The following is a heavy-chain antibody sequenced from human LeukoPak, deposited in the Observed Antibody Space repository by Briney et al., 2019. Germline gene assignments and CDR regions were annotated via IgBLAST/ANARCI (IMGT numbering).Heavy chain of an antibody. CDR3: ARGLTTEYSSSSLDFDY. CDR1: GYTFTSYD. J-gene: IGHJ4*02. D-gene: IGHD6-6*01. CDR2: MNPNSDNT. V-gene: IGHV1-8*01. Sequence: GASVKVSCKASGYTFTSYDINWVRQAPGQGLEWLGWMNPNSDNTGYAQKFQGRVTMTRNTSISTAYMELSSLRSEDTAVYYCARGLTTEYSSSSLDFDYWGQGTLVTVSS.